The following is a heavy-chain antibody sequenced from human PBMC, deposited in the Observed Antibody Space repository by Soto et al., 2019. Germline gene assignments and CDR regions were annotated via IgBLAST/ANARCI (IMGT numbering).Heavy chain of an antibody. D-gene: IGHD3-10*01. CDR1: GFTFSSYG. CDR2: ISYDGSNK. CDR3: ARGGISYYGSAPFDY. Sequence: GGSLRLSCAASGFTFSSYGMHWVRQAPGKGLEWVAVISYDGSNKYYADSVKGRFTISRDNSKNTLYLQMNSLRAEDTAVYYCARGGISYYGSAPFDYWGQGTLVTVSS. V-gene: IGHV3-30*03. J-gene: IGHJ4*02.